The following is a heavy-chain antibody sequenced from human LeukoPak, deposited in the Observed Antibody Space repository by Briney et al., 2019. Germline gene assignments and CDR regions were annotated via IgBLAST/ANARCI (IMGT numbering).Heavy chain of an antibody. CDR1: GFTFSSYE. CDR3: TTYTMVRLALRGVVAY. Sequence: GGSLRLSCAASGFTFSSYEMNWVRQAPGKGLEWVSYISRSGSTIYYADSVKGRFTISRDNDKNSLYMQKNSLKTDDRAVYYGTTYTMVRLALRGVVAYWGQGTLVTVSS. V-gene: IGHV3-48*03. CDR2: ISRSGSTI. D-gene: IGHD1-7*01. J-gene: IGHJ4*02.